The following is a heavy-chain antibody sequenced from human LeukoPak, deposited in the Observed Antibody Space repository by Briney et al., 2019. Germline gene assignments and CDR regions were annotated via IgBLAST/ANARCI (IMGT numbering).Heavy chain of an antibody. CDR1: GYSFTGYY. CDR2: INPNSGGT. CDR3: ARGDIVVLPAGIPHNWFDP. Sequence: GASVKVSCKASGYSFTGYYIHWVRRAPGQGLEWMGWINPNSGGTNYAQKFQGRVTMTRDTSISTAYMELSRLRSDDTAVYYCARGDIVVLPAGIPHNWFDPWGQEPWSPSPQ. J-gene: IGHJ5*02. V-gene: IGHV1-2*02. D-gene: IGHD2-2*02.